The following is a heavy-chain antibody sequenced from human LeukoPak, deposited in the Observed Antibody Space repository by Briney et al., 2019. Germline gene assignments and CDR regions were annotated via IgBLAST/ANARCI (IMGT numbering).Heavy chain of an antibody. D-gene: IGHD3-22*01. J-gene: IGHJ4*02. CDR1: GFTFSSYS. V-gene: IGHV3-21*01. CDR3: ASGYYYDSSGYYLVPFDY. CDR2: ISSSSSYT. Sequence: GGSLRLSCAASGFTFSSYSMNWVRQAPGKGLEWVSSISSSSSYTYYADSVKGRFTISRDNAKNSLYLQMNSLRAEDTAVYYCASGYYYDSSGYYLVPFDYWGQGTLVTVSS.